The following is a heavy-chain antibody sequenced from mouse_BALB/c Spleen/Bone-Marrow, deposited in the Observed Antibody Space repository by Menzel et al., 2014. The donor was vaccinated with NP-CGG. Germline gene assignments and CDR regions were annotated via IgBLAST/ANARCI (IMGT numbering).Heavy chain of an antibody. V-gene: IGHV1-87*01. Sequence: QVQLQQSGAELARPGASVKLSCKASGYTFTSYWMQWVKQRPGQGLEWIGAIYPGDGDTRYTQKFKGKATLTADKSSSTAYMQLSSLASKDSAVYYCARSDYDAFDYWGQGTTLTVSS. CDR3: ARSDYDAFDY. D-gene: IGHD2-4*01. CDR1: GYTFTSYW. J-gene: IGHJ2*01. CDR2: IYPGDGDT.